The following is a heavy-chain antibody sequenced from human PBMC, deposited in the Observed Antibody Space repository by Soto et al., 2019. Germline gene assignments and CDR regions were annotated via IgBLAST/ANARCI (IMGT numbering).Heavy chain of an antibody. V-gene: IGHV4-31*03. D-gene: IGHD3-10*01. CDR2: IYYSGST. CDR1: GGSISSGAYY. J-gene: IGHJ6*02. Sequence: SETLSLTCTVSGGSISSGAYYWSWIRQHPGKGLEWIGYIYYSGSTYYNPSLKSRVTISVDMSKNQFSLKLSSVTAADTAVYYCARDPITLVRGIKRGMDVRGQGTTVTVSS. CDR3: ARDPITLVRGIKRGMDV.